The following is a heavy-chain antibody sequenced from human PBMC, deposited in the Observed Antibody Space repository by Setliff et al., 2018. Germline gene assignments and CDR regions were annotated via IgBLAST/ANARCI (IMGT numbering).Heavy chain of an antibody. CDR1: GFSFRNCW. J-gene: IGHJ4*02. Sequence: GGSLRLSCVGTGFSFRNCWASWVRQAPGKGLEWLASINPHGSEKYYADSVKGRFTISRDNAKNSLSLQMNNLRTEDTAVYYCFGAGTCSYWGQGTLVTVSS. CDR2: INPHGSEK. D-gene: IGHD3-10*01. V-gene: IGHV3-7*01. CDR3: FGAGTCSY.